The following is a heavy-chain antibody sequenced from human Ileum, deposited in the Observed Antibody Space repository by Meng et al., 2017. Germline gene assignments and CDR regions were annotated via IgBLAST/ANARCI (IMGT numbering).Heavy chain of an antibody. V-gene: IGHV4-61*01. CDR3: ARTYNTPFFDS. J-gene: IGHJ4*02. D-gene: IGHD1-14*01. CDR1: GASVNFGLYF. Sequence: QGGLQGSGPGLVRPSGALSLSCTVSGASVNFGLYFWSWIRQSPGKTLEWIGHTYYTGLTNYNPSLKSRVAISLDASKNQFSLKLNSVSAADSAVYFCARTYNTPFFDSWGQGTLVTVSS. CDR2: TYYTGLT.